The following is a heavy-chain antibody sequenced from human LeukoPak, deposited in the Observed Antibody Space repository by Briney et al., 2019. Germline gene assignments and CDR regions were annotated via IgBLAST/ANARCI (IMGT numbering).Heavy chain of an antibody. CDR2: LSGSGGST. CDR3: AKDLESAIDY. D-gene: IGHD3-3*01. Sequence: GGSLRLSCAASGFTFSNYAMSWVRQAPGKGLEWVSVLSGSGGSTYYADSVKGRFTISRDNSKNTLYLQMNSLRAEDTAVYYCAKDLESAIDYWGQGTLVTVSS. J-gene: IGHJ4*02. CDR1: GFTFSNYA. V-gene: IGHV3-23*01.